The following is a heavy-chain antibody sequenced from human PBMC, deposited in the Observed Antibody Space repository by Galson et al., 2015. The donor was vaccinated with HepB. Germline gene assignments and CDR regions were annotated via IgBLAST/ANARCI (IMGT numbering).Heavy chain of an antibody. CDR2: IGGSDDTT. D-gene: IGHD1-20*01. J-gene: IGHJ1*01. CDR3: AKITGRSNDYFF. CDR1: GLTFSNYA. V-gene: IGHV3-23*01. Sequence: SLRLSCAASGLTFSNYAMTWFRQAPGKGLEWISTIGGSDDTTYYADYVKGRFTLSKDNSKNTLYLQMNSLRAEDTATYYCAKITGRSNDYFFWGQGTLVTVSS.